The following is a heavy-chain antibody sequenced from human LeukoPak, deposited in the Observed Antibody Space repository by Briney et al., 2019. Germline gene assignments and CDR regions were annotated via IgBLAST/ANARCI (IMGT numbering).Heavy chain of an antibody. CDR3: ARQGLVAKTNFDY. J-gene: IGHJ4*02. CDR2: MFYSGST. D-gene: IGHD5-12*01. CDR1: GGSISNNDYY. V-gene: IGHV4-39*07. Sequence: SETLSLTCTVSGGSISNNDYYWAWIRQPPGKGLEWIGCMFYSGSTYYNPSLKSRVTISVDTSKNQFSLKLSSVTAADTAVYYRARQGLVAKTNFDYWGQGTLVTVSS.